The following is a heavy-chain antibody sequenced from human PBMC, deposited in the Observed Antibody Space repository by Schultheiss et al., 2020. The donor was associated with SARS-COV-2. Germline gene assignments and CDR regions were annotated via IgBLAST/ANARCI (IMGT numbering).Heavy chain of an antibody. Sequence: SETLSLTCAVYGGSFSGYYWSWIRQPPGKGLQWIGEINHSGSTNYNPSLKSRVTISVDKSKNQFSLKLSSVTAADTAVYYCARETGYSSSCYGYWGQGTLVTVSS. CDR3: ARETGYSSSCYGY. J-gene: IGHJ4*02. D-gene: IGHD6-13*01. V-gene: IGHV4-34*01. CDR2: INHSGST. CDR1: GGSFSGYY.